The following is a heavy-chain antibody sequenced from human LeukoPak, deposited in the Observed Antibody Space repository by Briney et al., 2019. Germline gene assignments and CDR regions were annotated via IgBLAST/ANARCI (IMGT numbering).Heavy chain of an antibody. V-gene: IGHV1-46*01. J-gene: IGHJ3*02. CDR1: GYIFTNYY. D-gene: IGHD3-16*01. CDR3: ARDDFVCRYGGGCNAFDI. CDR2: INPSGGST. Sequence: ASVKVSCKASGYIFTNYYLHWVRQAPGQGLEWMGIINPSGGSTSYAQKFQGRVTLTRDTSTSTVYMEMSSLRSEDTAVYYCARDDFVCRYGGGCNAFDIWGRGTMVTVSS.